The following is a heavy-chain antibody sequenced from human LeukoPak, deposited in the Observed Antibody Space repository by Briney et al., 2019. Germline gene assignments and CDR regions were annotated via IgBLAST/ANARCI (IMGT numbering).Heavy chain of an antibody. J-gene: IGHJ4*02. CDR1: GFTFSTFA. V-gene: IGHV3-30-3*01. Sequence: PGGSLRLSCAASGFTFSTFAMHWVRQAPGKGLEWVAVISYDGSNKYYADPVKGRFTISRDNSKNTLYLQMSSLRAEDTAVYYCARASRGYSGYDASALIDYWGQGALVTVSS. CDR2: ISYDGSNK. CDR3: ARASRGYSGYDASALIDY. D-gene: IGHD5-12*01.